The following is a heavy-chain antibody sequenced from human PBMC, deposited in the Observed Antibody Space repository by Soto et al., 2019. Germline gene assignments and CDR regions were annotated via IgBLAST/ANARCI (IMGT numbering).Heavy chain of an antibody. CDR3: ARGGSIMIVVVTHALDI. Sequence: QVQLVQSGAEVKKPGASVKVSCKASGVTFSSYAISWVRQAPGQGLEWMGGIIPIFGTANYAQKFQGRVTITADESTSTAYMELSSMRSEDTGVYYFARGGSIMIVVVTHALDIWGQGTIVTVSA. J-gene: IGHJ3*02. V-gene: IGHV1-69*12. CDR2: IIPIFGTA. CDR1: GVTFSSYA. D-gene: IGHD3-22*01.